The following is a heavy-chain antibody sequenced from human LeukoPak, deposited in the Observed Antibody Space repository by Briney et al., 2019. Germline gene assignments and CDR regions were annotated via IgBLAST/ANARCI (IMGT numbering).Heavy chain of an antibody. CDR2: IYTSGST. CDR3: AGVIGNYDGRLDY. Sequence: SETLSLTCTVSGASVSRGSYYWNWIRQPAGKGMEWIGRIYTSGSTNYNPSLKSRVTISLDTSKNRFSLKLSSVTAADTAMYYCAGVIGNYDGRLDYWGQGTLVTVSS. D-gene: IGHD1-7*01. CDR1: GASVSRGSYY. J-gene: IGHJ4*02. V-gene: IGHV4-61*02.